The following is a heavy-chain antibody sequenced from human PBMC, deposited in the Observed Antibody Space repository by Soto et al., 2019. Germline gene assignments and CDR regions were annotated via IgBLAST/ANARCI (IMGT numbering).Heavy chain of an antibody. CDR3: AHSRITIFGVAPYNWFDP. J-gene: IGHJ5*02. CDR2: IYWDDDK. CDR1: GFSLSTSGVG. D-gene: IGHD3-3*01. Sequence: QITLKESGPTLVQPTQTLTLTCTFSGFSLSTSGVGVGWIRQPPGKALEWLALIYWDDDKRYSPSLKSRLTITKDTSKNHVVLTMTNMDPVDTATYYCAHSRITIFGVAPYNWFDPWGQGTLVTVSS. V-gene: IGHV2-5*02.